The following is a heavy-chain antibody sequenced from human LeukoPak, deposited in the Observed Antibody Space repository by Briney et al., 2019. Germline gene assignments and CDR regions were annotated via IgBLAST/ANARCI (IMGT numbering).Heavy chain of an antibody. CDR2: IYYSGST. D-gene: IGHD3-22*01. CDR1: GGSISSYY. V-gene: IGHV4-59*08. J-gene: IGHJ3*02. Sequence: SETLSLTCTVSGGSISSYYWSWIRQPPGKGLEWIGYIYYSGSTNYNPSLKSRVTISVDTSKNQFSLKLSSVTAADTAVYYCARGAYYYDSSGYYTGAFDIWGQGTMVTVSS. CDR3: ARGAYYYDSSGYYTGAFDI.